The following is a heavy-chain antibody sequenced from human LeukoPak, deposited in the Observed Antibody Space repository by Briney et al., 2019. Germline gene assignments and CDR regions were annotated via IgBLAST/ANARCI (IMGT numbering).Heavy chain of an antibody. Sequence: GGSLRLSCAASGFTFSSYAMSWVRQAPGKGLEWVSAISGSGGSTYYADSVKGRFTISRDNSKNTLYLQMNSLRAEDTAVYYCAKAGTYLYYYYMDVWGKGTTVTVSS. J-gene: IGHJ6*03. V-gene: IGHV3-23*01. CDR2: ISGSGGST. CDR1: GFTFSSYA. CDR3: AKAGTYLYYYYMDV. D-gene: IGHD1-1*01.